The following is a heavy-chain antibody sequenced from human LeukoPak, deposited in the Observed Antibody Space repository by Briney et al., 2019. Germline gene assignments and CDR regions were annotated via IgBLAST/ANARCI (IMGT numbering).Heavy chain of an antibody. Sequence: SVKVSCKASGGTFSSYAISWVRQAPGQGLEWMGGIIPIFGTANYAQKFQGRVTITKDTSASTAYMELSSLRSEDTAVYYCARGDYRIAAALSCDYWGQGTLVAVSS. CDR2: IIPIFGTA. V-gene: IGHV1-69*05. J-gene: IGHJ4*02. CDR1: GGTFSSYA. D-gene: IGHD6-13*01. CDR3: ARGDYRIAAALSCDY.